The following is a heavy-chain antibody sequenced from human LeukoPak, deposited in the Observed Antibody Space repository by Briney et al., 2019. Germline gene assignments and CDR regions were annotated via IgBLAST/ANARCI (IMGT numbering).Heavy chain of an antibody. J-gene: IGHJ4*02. CDR2: INHSGST. D-gene: IGHD3-10*01. V-gene: IGHV4-34*01. Sequence: ASETLSLTCTVSGGSISSYYWSWIRQPPGKGLEWIGEINHSGSTNYNPSLKSRVTISVDTSKNQFSLKLRSVTAADTAVYYCAGGVTIVRGTSKHFDYWGQGTLVTVSS. CDR3: AGGVTIVRGTSKHFDY. CDR1: GGSISSYY.